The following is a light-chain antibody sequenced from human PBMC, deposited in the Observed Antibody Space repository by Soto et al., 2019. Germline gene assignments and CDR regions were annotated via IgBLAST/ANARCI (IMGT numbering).Light chain of an antibody. J-gene: IGKJ1*01. CDR2: KAS. CDR1: QTISSW. Sequence: DIQMTQSPSTLSGSVGDRVTITCRASQTISSWLAWYQQKPGKAPKLLIYKASTLKSEVPSRFSGSGSGTEFTLTISYLQTDDFATYYCQHYNSYSEAFGQGTKVELK. CDR3: QHYNSYSEA. V-gene: IGKV1-5*03.